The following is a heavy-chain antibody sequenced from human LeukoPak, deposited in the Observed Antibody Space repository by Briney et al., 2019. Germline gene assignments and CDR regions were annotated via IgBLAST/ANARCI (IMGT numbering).Heavy chain of an antibody. V-gene: IGHV3-20*04. Sequence: PGGSLRLSCTASGFTFDDYGMSWVRQAPGKGLEWVSGINWNGGSSPYADSVKGRFTISRDNAKNSLYLQMNSLRAEDTALYYCAKVGRGRLAVTGIDNWGQGTLVTVSS. CDR1: GFTFDDYG. CDR3: AKVGRGRLAVTGIDN. CDR2: INWNGGSS. J-gene: IGHJ4*02. D-gene: IGHD6-19*01.